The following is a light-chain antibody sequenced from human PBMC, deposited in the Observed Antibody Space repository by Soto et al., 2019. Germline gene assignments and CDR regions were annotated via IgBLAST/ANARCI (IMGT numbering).Light chain of an antibody. CDR1: QSVSSN. CDR2: RAS. J-gene: IGKJ1*01. Sequence: EIVMTQSPATLSVSPGERATLSCRASQSVSSNLVWYQQKPGQPPRLLIYRASTRATGIPARFSGSGSGTEFTLTISSLQSEDFAVYYCQHYNNWPPWTFGQGTKVEIK. CDR3: QHYNNWPPWT. V-gene: IGKV3-15*01.